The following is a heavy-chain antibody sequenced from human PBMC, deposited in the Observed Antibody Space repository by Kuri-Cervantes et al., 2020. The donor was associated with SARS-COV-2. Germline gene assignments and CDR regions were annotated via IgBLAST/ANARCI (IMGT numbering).Heavy chain of an antibody. CDR1: GGSFSGYY. CDR3: ARHEYSSSWVDY. J-gene: IGHJ4*02. Sequence: GSLRLSCAVYGGSFSGYYWSWIRQPPGKGLEWMGEINHSGSTNYNPSLKSRVTISVDTSKNQFSLKLSSVTAADTAVYYCARHEYSSSWVDYWGQGTLVTVSS. V-gene: IGHV4-34*01. CDR2: INHSGST. D-gene: IGHD6-13*01.